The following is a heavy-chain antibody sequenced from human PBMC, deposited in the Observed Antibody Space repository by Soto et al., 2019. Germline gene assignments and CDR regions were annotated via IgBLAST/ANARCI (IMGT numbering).Heavy chain of an antibody. J-gene: IGHJ6*02. Sequence: QLQESGPGLVKPSETLSLTCSVSGGSINDYFWSWIRQPPGKGLEWIGYVSHSGSSNYNPSLNSRVSISIASSKNHFSLNLPSVPAADTAVYYCASHSADLYATYYFYGFDVWGQGTTVSVSS. CDR1: GGSINDYF. CDR3: ASHSADLYATYYFYGFDV. D-gene: IGHD2-15*01. V-gene: IGHV4-59*08. CDR2: VSHSGSS.